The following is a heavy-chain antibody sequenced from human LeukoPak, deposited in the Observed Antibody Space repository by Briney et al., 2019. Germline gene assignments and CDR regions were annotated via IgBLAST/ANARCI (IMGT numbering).Heavy chain of an antibody. CDR1: GFSFSSFS. CDR2: ISGGGNT. Sequence: GGSLRLSCAASGFSFSSFSMNWVRQAPGKGLEWVSGISGGGNTFYSDAVKGRFTISRDNSKNTLFLEMNSLRADDTAVYYCGRDGWEIRLATGYWGQGTLVTVSS. CDR3: GRDGWEIRLATGY. V-gene: IGHV3-23*01. D-gene: IGHD1-26*01. J-gene: IGHJ4*02.